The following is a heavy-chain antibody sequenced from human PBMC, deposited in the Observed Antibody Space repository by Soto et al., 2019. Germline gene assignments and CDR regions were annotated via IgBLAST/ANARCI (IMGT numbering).Heavy chain of an antibody. CDR1: GYTFTSYA. V-gene: IGHV1-3*01. CDR2: INAENGNT. CDR3: ARDVGVIFGVVTYYYGMDV. J-gene: IGHJ6*02. D-gene: IGHD3-3*01. Sequence: ASVKVSCKASGYTFTSYAMHWVRQAPGKRLEWMGWINAENGNTKDSQKFQGRVTITRDTSASTAYMELSSLRSEDTAVYYCARDVGVIFGVVTYYYGMDVWGQGTTVTVSS.